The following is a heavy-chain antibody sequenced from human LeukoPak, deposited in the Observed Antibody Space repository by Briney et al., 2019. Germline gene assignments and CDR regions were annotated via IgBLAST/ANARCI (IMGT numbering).Heavy chain of an antibody. CDR2: ISWNSASI. J-gene: IGHJ6*02. D-gene: IGHD1-1*01. Sequence: PGRSLRLSCAASGFSFNEYAIHWVRQAPGKGLEWVAGISWNSASIGYADSVKGRFTISRDNAKNSVYLQVDSLRTEDMALYYCAKDGTRVGYGMDVWGQGTTVTVSS. V-gene: IGHV3-9*03. CDR1: GFSFNEYA. CDR3: AKDGTRVGYGMDV.